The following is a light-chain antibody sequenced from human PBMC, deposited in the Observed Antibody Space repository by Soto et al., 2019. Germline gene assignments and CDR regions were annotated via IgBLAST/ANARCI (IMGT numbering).Light chain of an antibody. CDR1: QSINTY. Sequence: DIVLTQSPATLSLSPGEGATLSCRASQSINTYLAWYQQKPGQAPRLLIYDASKRATGIPARFSGSGPGTNFTLTISSLEPEDFAVYYCQQRRSWQVTFGQGTRLEIK. CDR3: QQRRSWQVT. CDR2: DAS. J-gene: IGKJ5*01. V-gene: IGKV3D-11*02.